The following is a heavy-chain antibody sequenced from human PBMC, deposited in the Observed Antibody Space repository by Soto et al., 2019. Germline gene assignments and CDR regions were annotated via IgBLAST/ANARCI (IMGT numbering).Heavy chain of an antibody. V-gene: IGHV4-4*07. CDR2: IYTSGST. D-gene: IGHD2-2*01. CDR3: ARACSSNSCYDVFDY. Sequence: SETLSLTCTVSGGSISSYYWSWIRQPAGKGLEWIGRIYTSGSTNYNPSLKSRVTMSVDTSKNQFSLKLSSVTAADTAMYYCARACSSNSCYDVFDYWGQGTLVTVSS. CDR1: GGSISSYY. J-gene: IGHJ4*02.